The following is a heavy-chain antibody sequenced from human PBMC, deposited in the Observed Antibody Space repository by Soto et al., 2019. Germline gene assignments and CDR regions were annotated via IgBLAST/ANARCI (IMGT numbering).Heavy chain of an antibody. CDR1: GLIFSSYT. V-gene: IGHV3-48*01. CDR2: ISSSSSTI. D-gene: IGHD3-3*01. CDR3: AVGSLDWLVNDY. J-gene: IGHJ4*02. Sequence: SGGSLRLSCAASGLIFSSYTMNWVRQAPGKGLEWISYISSSSSTIYYADSVTGRFTISRDNAKNSLYLQMNSLRAEDMAVYYCAVGSLDWLVNDYWGQGTLVTSPQ.